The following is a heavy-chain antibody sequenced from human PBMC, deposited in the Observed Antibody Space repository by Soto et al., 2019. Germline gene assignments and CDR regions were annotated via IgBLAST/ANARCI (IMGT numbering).Heavy chain of an antibody. CDR2: ISSTGRTI. D-gene: IGHD4-17*01. V-gene: IGHV3-48*03. J-gene: IGHJ4*02. CDR1: GFTFSTYT. CDR3: ATGGYADHAGTAY. Sequence: GGSLRLSCAASGFTFSTYTMIWVRQAPGKGLEWLSYISSTGRTIHYANSVRGRFTISRDNAKKSLYLQMNSLRGEDTAVYYCATGGYADHAGTAYRGQGILVTVSS.